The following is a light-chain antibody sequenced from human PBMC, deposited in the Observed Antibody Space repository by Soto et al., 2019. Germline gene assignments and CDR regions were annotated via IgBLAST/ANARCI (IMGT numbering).Light chain of an antibody. J-gene: IGLJ1*01. Sequence: ALTQPASVSVYLGQSITISCTGTSSDVGGCNYVSWYQQHPGKAPKLMIYEVSNRPSGVSDRFSGSKSGNTASLTISGLQAEDEADYYCGLYTSGRIYVFGAGTKVTLL. CDR1: SSDVGGCNY. CDR3: GLYTSGRIYV. V-gene: IGLV2-14*01. CDR2: EVS.